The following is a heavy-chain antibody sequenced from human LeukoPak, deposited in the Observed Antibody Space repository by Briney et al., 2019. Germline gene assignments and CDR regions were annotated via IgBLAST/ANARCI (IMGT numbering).Heavy chain of an antibody. CDR1: GDSFSSDIY. CDR3: ARTDYGGNPRPWAH. CDR2: ISHRGTT. V-gene: IGHV4-4*02. Sequence: PSGTLSLTCAVSGDSFSSDIYWSWVRRPPEKGLEWIGEISHRGTTDYNPSLKSRVTMSVDKSKNHFSLELTSVTAADTAVYYCARTDYGGNPRPWAHWRQGILVTVS. D-gene: IGHD4-23*01. J-gene: IGHJ1*01.